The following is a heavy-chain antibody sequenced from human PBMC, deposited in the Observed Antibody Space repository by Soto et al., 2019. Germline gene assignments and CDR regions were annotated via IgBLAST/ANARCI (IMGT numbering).Heavy chain of an antibody. V-gene: IGHV3-48*02. Sequence: LRLSCAASGFTFSSYSMNWVRQAPGKGLEWVSYISSSSSTIYYADSVKGRFTISRDNAKNSLYLQMNSLRDEDTAVYYCASGSYYYDSSGYRDGMDVWGQGTTVTVSS. CDR2: ISSSSSTI. J-gene: IGHJ6*02. CDR3: ASGSYYYDSSGYRDGMDV. CDR1: GFTFSSYS. D-gene: IGHD3-22*01.